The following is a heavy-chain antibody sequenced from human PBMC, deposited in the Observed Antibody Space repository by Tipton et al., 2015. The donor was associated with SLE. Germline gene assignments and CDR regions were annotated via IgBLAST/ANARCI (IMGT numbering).Heavy chain of an antibody. CDR2: IRSNGGST. D-gene: IGHD4-17*01. V-gene: IGHV3-64*04. Sequence: GSLRLSCSASGFTFSSYAMHWVRQAPGKGLEYVSAIRSNGGSTYYADSVKGRFTISRDNAKNSLYLQMNSLRAEDTAVYYCATTTTMTNYIDYWGQGTLVTVSS. CDR3: ATTTTMTNYIDY. CDR1: GFTFSSYA. J-gene: IGHJ4*02.